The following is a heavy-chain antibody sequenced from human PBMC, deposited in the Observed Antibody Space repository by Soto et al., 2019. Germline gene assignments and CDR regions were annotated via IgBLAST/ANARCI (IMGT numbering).Heavy chain of an antibody. D-gene: IGHD2-8*02. CDR2: ISYIGNT. V-gene: IGHV4-30-4*01. Sequence: SETLSLTCIGSGDYISSGDYYWSWLRQPPGKGLEWMGYISYIGNTHYNPSLESRVAISVDTSNNQFSLKLTSVTAADTAVYFCATYDSTGHGKWVPGTLVTVSS. CDR1: GDYISSGDYY. CDR3: ATYDSTGHGK. J-gene: IGHJ4*02.